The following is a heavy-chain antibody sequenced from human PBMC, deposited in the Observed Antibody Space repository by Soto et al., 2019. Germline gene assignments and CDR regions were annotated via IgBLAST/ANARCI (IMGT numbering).Heavy chain of an antibody. CDR1: GGSFSGYY. CDR2: INHSGST. V-gene: IGHV4-34*01. CDR3: AGRARNYDFWSGYYTVDWFDP. Sequence: SETLSLTCAVYGGSFSGYYWSWIRQPPGKGLEWIGEINHSGSTNYNPSLKSRVTISVDTSKNQFSLKLSSVTAADTAVYYCAGRARNYDFWSGYYTVDWFDPWGQGPLVTVSS. D-gene: IGHD3-3*01. J-gene: IGHJ5*02.